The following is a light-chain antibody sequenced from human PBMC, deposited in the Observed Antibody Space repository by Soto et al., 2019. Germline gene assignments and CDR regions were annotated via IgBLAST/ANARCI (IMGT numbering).Light chain of an antibody. J-gene: IGKJ4*01. CDR1: QGISNY. Sequence: DIQMTQSPSSLSASIGDRVTITCRASQGISNYLAWYQQMPGKVPKLLIYEAFTLRSGVAPRFSGSGSGTDFTLIISSLQPEDVATYYCQKYDTAPLTFGGGTKVEIK. CDR2: EAF. CDR3: QKYDTAPLT. V-gene: IGKV1-27*01.